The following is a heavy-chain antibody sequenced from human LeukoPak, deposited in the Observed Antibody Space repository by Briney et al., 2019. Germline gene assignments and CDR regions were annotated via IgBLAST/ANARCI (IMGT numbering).Heavy chain of an antibody. CDR1: GYTFTSYD. CDR3: AREFGAITGTTNYYYYYYMDV. V-gene: IGHV1-8*01. CDR2: MNPNSGNT. J-gene: IGHJ6*03. Sequence: ASVKVSCKASGYTFTSYDINWVRQATGQGLEWMGWMNPNSGNTGYAQKFQGRVTMTRNTSISTAYMELSSLRSEDTAVYYCAREFGAITGTTNYYYYYYMDVWGEGTTVTVSS. D-gene: IGHD1-7*01.